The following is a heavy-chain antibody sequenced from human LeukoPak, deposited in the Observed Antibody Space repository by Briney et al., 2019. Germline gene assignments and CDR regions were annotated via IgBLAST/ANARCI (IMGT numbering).Heavy chain of an antibody. J-gene: IGHJ1*01. D-gene: IGHD3-22*01. CDR1: GFTFSSYG. CDR2: KSYDGSNK. CDR3: AKDGDSSGYYWLGYFQH. Sequence: PGRSLRLSCAASGFTFSSYGMHWVRQAPGKGLEWVAVKSYDGSNKYYADSVKGRFTISRDNSKNTLYLQMNSLRAEDTAVYYCAKDGDSSGYYWLGYFQHWGQGTLVTVSS. V-gene: IGHV3-30*18.